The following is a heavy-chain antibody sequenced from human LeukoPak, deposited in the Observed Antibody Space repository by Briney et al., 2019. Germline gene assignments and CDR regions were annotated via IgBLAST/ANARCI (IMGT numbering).Heavy chain of an antibody. CDR1: GVSISGTSYY. V-gene: IGHV4-39*07. CDR3: AREEGHGDAFDI. CDR2: VYYSGTT. J-gene: IGHJ3*02. Sequence: PSETLSLTCTVSGVSISGTSYYWGWIRQPPGKGLEWLGNVYYSGTTYSNPSLKSRVTISVDTSKNQFSLKLSSVTAADTAVYYCAREEGHGDAFDIWGQGTMVTVSS.